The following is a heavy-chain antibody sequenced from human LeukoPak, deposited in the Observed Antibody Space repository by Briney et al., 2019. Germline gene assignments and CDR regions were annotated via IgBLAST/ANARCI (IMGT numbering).Heavy chain of an antibody. J-gene: IGHJ4*02. CDR2: INPNSGGT. CDR3: AGSPGGLEEIDY. CDR1: GYSFTDYF. Sequence: ASVKVSCKASGYSFTDYFIHWVRQAPGQGLEWMGWINPNSGGTNYAQKFQGRVTMTRDTSISTAYMELSRLRSDDTAVYYCAGSPGGLEEIDYWGQGTLVTVSS. D-gene: IGHD1-1*01. V-gene: IGHV1-2*02.